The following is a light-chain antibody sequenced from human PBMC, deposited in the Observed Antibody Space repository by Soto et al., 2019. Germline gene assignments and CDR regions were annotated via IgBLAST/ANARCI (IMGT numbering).Light chain of an antibody. Sequence: EIVMTQSPATLSVSPGERSTLSCRASQSVNIYLAWYQQKPGQAPRLLIFGVSSRASGIPDRFFGSGSGTDFTLTINRLEPEDFAVHYCQQYANSPITFGQGTRLEIK. CDR1: QSVNIY. V-gene: IGKV3-20*01. J-gene: IGKJ5*01. CDR2: GVS. CDR3: QQYANSPIT.